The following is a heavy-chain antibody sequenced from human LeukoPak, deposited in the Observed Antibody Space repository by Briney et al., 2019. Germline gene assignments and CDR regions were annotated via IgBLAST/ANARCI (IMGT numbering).Heavy chain of an antibody. D-gene: IGHD3-22*01. CDR1: GGTFSSYA. CDR2: IIPILGIT. V-gene: IGHV1-69*04. CDR3: ASREYDNSNYYPYYFDY. Sequence: SVKVSCKASGGTFSSYAISWVRQAPGQGLEWMGRIIPILGITNYAQKFQGRVTITADKSTSTACMELSSLRSEDTAVYYCASREYDNSNYYPYYFDYWGQGTLVTVSS. J-gene: IGHJ4*02.